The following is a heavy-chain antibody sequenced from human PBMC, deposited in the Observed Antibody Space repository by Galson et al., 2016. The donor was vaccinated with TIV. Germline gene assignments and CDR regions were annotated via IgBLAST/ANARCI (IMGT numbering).Heavy chain of an antibody. CDR2: IKQDGSES. V-gene: IGHV3-7*01. D-gene: IGHD2-2*01. CDR3: VRKDQVADFCSTTSCSHDY. Sequence: SLRLSCAASGLTFSTYWMSWVRQAPGKGLEWVGNIKQDGSESYYVDSVRGRFTISRDNAKNSVYLQMNSLRAEDTAVYYCVRKDQVADFCSTTSCSHDYWGQGTLVTVSS. J-gene: IGHJ4*02. CDR1: GLTFSTYW.